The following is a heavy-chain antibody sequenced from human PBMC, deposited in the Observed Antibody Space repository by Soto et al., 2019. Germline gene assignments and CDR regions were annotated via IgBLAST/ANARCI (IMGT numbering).Heavy chain of an antibody. CDR1: DYRFDNFG. CDR2: VSAYNGNT. Sequence: GASVKVSCKATDYRFDNFGISWVRQVRGEGLEWMGWVSAYNGNTNYAQKFQGRVTMTTDTSTNTAYMELRSLRSDDTAMYYCGRDLVATSIEYWGQGTLVTVSS. V-gene: IGHV1-18*01. J-gene: IGHJ4*02. D-gene: IGHD2-21*01. CDR3: GRDLVATSIEY.